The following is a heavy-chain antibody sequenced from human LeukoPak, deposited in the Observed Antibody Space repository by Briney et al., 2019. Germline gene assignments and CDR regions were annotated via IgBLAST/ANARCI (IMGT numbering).Heavy chain of an antibody. V-gene: IGHV4-31*03. CDR2: IYYSGTA. J-gene: IGHJ4*02. Sequence: PSQTLSLSCTVSGGSISNANYYWTWIRQHPGKGLEWIGYIYYSGTAFYNPSLKSRVSISIDTSNNQFTLKLTSVIAADTAMYYCARADYYASSAYPDWGQGTLVTVSS. D-gene: IGHD3-22*01. CDR1: GGSISNANYY. CDR3: ARADYYASSAYPD.